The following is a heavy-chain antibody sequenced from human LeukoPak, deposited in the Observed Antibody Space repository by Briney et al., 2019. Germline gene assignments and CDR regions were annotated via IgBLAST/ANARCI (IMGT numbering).Heavy chain of an antibody. D-gene: IGHD4-23*01. J-gene: IGHJ4*02. CDR3: ARALARGGNSQHFDY. CDR2: IYYSGIT. V-gene: IGHV4-30-4*01. CDR1: GGSIRSGDYY. Sequence: PSETLSLTCSVSGGSIRSGDYYWGWIRQPPGKGLEWIGYIYYSGITYYNPSLKSRVTISVDMSKNQFSLKLSSVTAADTAVYYCARALARGGNSQHFDYWGQGALVTVSS.